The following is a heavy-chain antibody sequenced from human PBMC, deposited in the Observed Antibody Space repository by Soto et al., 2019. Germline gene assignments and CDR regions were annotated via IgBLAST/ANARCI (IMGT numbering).Heavy chain of an antibody. CDR1: GYSFTSYW. D-gene: IGHD1-26*01. J-gene: IGHJ4*02. Sequence: EVQLVQSGAEVKKPGESLRISCKGSGYSFTSYWISWVRQMPGKGLEWMGWIDPRDSYTYYSPSFQGHVTISADKSNSTAYLQWSSLKASDTAIYYCARQSSGGYRGGFDYWGQGALVTVSS. CDR2: IDPRDSYT. CDR3: ARQSSGGYRGGFDY. V-gene: IGHV5-10-1*03.